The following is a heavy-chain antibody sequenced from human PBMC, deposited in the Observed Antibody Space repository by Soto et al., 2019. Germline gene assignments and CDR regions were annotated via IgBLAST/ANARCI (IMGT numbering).Heavy chain of an antibody. CDR2: ITSSSDTI. V-gene: IGHV3-48*02. D-gene: IGHD3-22*01. CDR3: ARVVVVIPPGYYYAMDV. CDR1: GFTFSSFH. J-gene: IGHJ6*02. Sequence: GGSLRLSCAASGFTFSSFHMNWVRQAPGRGLEWVAYITSSSDTISYSDSVKGRFTISRDNGKNPLFLQMNSLRDEDTAVYYCARVVVVIPPGYYYAMDVWGQGTTVTVSS.